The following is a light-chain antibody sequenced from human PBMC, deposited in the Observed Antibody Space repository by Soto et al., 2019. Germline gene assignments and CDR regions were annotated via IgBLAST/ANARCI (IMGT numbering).Light chain of an antibody. CDR1: SSNIGSNS. CDR3: ATWDSSLSYVV. J-gene: IGLJ2*01. Sequence: QSALTQPPSVSAAPGQRVSISCSGSSSNIGSNSVCWYQQLPGTAPKLLIFDSDKRPSGSPDRFSGSKSGTSATLGISGLQPGDEADYFCATWDSSLSYVVFGGGTKLTVL. CDR2: DSD. V-gene: IGLV1-51*01.